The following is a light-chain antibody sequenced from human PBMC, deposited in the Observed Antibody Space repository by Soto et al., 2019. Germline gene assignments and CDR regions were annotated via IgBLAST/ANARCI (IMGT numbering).Light chain of an antibody. CDR3: QQYSNWPLT. V-gene: IGKV3-15*01. CDR1: QTVYNN. Sequence: EIVMTQSPATLSVSTGERATLSCRASQTVYNNLAWYQQKPGQPPRLLIYGASAKATGIPARFSGSGSGTEFTLTISSLQSEDFAVYYCQQYSNWPLTFGGGTKVEIK. CDR2: GAS. J-gene: IGKJ4*01.